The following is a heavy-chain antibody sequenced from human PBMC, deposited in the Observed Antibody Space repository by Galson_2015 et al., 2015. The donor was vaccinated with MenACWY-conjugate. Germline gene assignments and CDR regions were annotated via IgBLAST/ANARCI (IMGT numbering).Heavy chain of an antibody. J-gene: IGHJ3*02. CDR1: GYTFTSYG. Sequence: SVKVSCKASGYTFTSYGISWVRQAPGQGLEWMGWISAYNGNTNYAQKLQGRVTMTTDTSTSTAYMELRSLRSDDTAVYYCARSGLLWFGELYGGDAFDIWGQGTMVTVSS. CDR2: ISAYNGNT. D-gene: IGHD3-10*01. CDR3: ARSGLLWFGELYGGDAFDI. V-gene: IGHV1-18*01.